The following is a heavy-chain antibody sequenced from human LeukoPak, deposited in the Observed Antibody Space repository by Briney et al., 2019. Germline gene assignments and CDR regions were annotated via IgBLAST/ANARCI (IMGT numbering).Heavy chain of an antibody. CDR2: IFVGRGNT. D-gene: IGHD2-15*01. J-gene: IGHJ6*02. CDR3: ARSGGGLGSRRYCGGGSCQYYGMDV. Sequence: SVTVSCKASGFTFTSSAVQGVRQARGQRREWIGWIFVGRGNTNYAQKLQERVTITRDMSTSTAYMELSSLRSEDTAVYYCARSGGGLGSRRYCGGGSCQYYGMDVWGQGTTVTVSS. V-gene: IGHV1-58*01. CDR1: GFTFTSSA.